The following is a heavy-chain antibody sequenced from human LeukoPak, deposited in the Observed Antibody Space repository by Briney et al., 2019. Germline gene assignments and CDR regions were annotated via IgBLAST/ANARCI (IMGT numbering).Heavy chain of an antibody. V-gene: IGHV4-31*03. Sequence: KPSQTLSLTCTVSRGSISSGGYYWSWIRQHPGKGLEWIGYIYYSGSTYYNPSLKSRVTISVDTSKNQFSLKLSSVTAADTAVYYSARARPGDAYYYDSMPFDTWGQGTMVTVSS. CDR1: RGSISSGGYY. CDR2: IYYSGST. J-gene: IGHJ3*02. D-gene: IGHD3-22*01. CDR3: ARARPGDAYYYDSMPFDT.